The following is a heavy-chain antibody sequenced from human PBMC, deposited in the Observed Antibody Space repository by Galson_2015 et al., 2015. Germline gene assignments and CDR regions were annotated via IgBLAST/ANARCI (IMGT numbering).Heavy chain of an antibody. V-gene: IGHV1-2*04. CDR1: GYTFTGYY. D-gene: IGHD2-2*01. Sequence: SVKVSCKASGYTFTGYYMHWVRQAPGQGLEWMGWINPNSGGTNYAQKFQGWVTMTRDTSISTAYMELSRLRSDDTAVYYCARAAQPIVVVPAGDYYYYMDVWGKGTTVTVSS. CDR2: INPNSGGT. CDR3: ARAAQPIVVVPAGDYYYYMDV. J-gene: IGHJ6*03.